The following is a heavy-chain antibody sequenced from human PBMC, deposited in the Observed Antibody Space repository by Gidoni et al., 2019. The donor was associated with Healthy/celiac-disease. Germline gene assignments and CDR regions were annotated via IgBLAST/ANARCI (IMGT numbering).Heavy chain of an antibody. CDR2: IRGSGGST. CDR1: GFTFSSYA. D-gene: IGHD3-22*01. CDR3: YYGMDV. J-gene: IGHJ6*02. Sequence: EVQLLESGGGLVQHGGSLRISCAASGFTFSSYAMSWVRQAPGKGLEWVSAIRGSGGSTYYADSVKGRFTISRAEDTAVYYCAKDQGSYYDSSGYYYYYGMDVWGQGTTVTVSS. V-gene: IGHV3-23*01.